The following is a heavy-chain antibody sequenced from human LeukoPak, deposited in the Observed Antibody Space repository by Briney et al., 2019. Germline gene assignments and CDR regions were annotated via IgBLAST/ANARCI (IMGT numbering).Heavy chain of an antibody. CDR1: GYTFSSYS. V-gene: IGHV1-46*01. D-gene: IGHD3-22*01. CDR2: INPSGGST. CDR3: AREFYYESSAYGFEY. J-gene: IGHJ4*02. Sequence: ASVKVSCKASGYTFSSYSMHWVRQAPGQGLEWMGIINPSGGSTSYAQKFQGRVTMTRGTSTSTVYMELSSLRSEDTAVYYCAREFYYESSAYGFEYWGQGTLVTVSS.